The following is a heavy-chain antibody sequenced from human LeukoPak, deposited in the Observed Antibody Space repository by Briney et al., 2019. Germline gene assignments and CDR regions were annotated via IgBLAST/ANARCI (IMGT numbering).Heavy chain of an antibody. CDR2: INSDGSIT. CDR1: GFTFSSYW. V-gene: IGHV3-74*01. D-gene: IGHD1-7*01. Sequence: GGSLRLSCAASGFTFSSYWMHWVRQAPGKGLVWVSRINSDGSITSYADSVKGRFTISRDNAKNTLYLQMNSLRAEDTAVYYCARDHVLSELELRPQDYWGQGTLVTVSS. J-gene: IGHJ4*02. CDR3: ARDHVLSELELRPQDY.